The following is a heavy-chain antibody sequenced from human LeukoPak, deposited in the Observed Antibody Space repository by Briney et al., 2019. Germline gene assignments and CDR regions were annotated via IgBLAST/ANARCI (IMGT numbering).Heavy chain of an antibody. J-gene: IGHJ3*02. CDR2: ISAYNGNT. D-gene: IGHD3-3*01. CDR3: ARGSSDYDFWSGDPIARGDAFDI. CDR1: GYTFTGYY. Sequence: GASVKVSCKASGYTFTGYYMHWVRQAPGQGLEWMGWISAYNGNTNYAQKLQGRVTMTTDTSTSTAYMELRSLRSDDTAVYYCARGSSDYDFWSGDPIARGDAFDIWGQGTMVTVSS. V-gene: IGHV1-18*04.